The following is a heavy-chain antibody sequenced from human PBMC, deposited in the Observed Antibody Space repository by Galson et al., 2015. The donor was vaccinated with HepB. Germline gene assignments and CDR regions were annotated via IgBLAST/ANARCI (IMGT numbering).Heavy chain of an antibody. J-gene: IGHJ6*02. CDR3: ARDYATIFGVADYYYYGMDV. CDR2: ISWNSGSI. V-gene: IGHV3-9*01. Sequence: SLRLSCAASGFTFDDYAMHWVRQAPGKGLEWVSGISWNSGSIGYADSVKGRFTISRDNAKNSLYLQMNSLRAEDTAVFYCARDYATIFGVADYYYYGMDVWGQGTTVTVSS. D-gene: IGHD3-3*01. CDR1: GFTFDDYA.